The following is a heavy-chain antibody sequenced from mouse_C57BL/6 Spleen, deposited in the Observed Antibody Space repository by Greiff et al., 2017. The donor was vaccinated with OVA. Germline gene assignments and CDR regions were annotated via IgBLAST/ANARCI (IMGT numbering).Heavy chain of an antibody. D-gene: IGHD1-1*01. V-gene: IGHV5-9-1*02. CDR1: GFTFSSYA. CDR2: ISSGGDYI. J-gene: IGHJ3*01. CDR3: TRGTVVDPWFAY. Sequence: EVKLMESGEGLVKPGGSLKLSCAASGFTFSSYAMSWVRQTPEKRLEWVAYISSGGDYIYYADTVKGRFTISRDNARNTLYLQMSSLKSEDTAMYYCTRGTVVDPWFAYWGQGTLVTVSA.